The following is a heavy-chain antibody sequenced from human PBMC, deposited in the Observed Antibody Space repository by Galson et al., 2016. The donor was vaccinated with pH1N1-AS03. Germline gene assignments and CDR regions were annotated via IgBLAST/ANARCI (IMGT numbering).Heavy chain of an antibody. Sequence: SLRLSCAASGFSLSDYYMTWIRQAPGKGLEWVAYISFTSDDRHYADSVKGRFTISRDNAKDSLYLQMDSLRVEDTAVYYCARARGGEDAWSQDVWGQGTTVTVSS. CDR1: GFSLSDYY. V-gene: IGHV3-11*03. D-gene: IGHD2-21*01. J-gene: IGHJ6*02. CDR3: ARARGGEDAWSQDV. CDR2: ISFTSDDR.